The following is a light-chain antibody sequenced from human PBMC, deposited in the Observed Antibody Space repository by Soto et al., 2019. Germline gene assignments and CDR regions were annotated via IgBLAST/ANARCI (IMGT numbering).Light chain of an antibody. CDR3: QRYGSSGT. CDR1: QSVSSSY. V-gene: IGKV3-20*01. CDR2: GTS. Sequence: IMFTQSPCTLSLYPGERATLSCRASQSVSSSYLAWYQQKAGQAPRLLICGTSSRVTGIPDRFSGSGSGTDFTLTISRLEPEDVAVYYCQRYGSSGTFGQGTKVDIK. J-gene: IGKJ1*01.